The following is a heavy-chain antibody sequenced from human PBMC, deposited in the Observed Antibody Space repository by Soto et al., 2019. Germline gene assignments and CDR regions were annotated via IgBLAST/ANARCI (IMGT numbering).Heavy chain of an antibody. Sequence: QVQLVESGGGVVQPGRSLRLSCAASGFTFSSYGMHWVRQAPGKGLEWVAVIWYDGSNKYYADSVKGRFTISRDNSKNTLYLQMNILRAEDTAVYYCAGTLRYFDWLPLDYWGQGTLVTVSS. V-gene: IGHV3-33*01. CDR3: AGTLRYFDWLPLDY. J-gene: IGHJ4*02. D-gene: IGHD3-9*01. CDR1: GFTFSSYG. CDR2: IWYDGSNK.